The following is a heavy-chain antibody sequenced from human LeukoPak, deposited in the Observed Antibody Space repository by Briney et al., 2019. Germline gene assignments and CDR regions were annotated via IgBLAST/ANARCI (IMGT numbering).Heavy chain of an antibody. V-gene: IGHV3-21*01. CDR2: ISSSSSYI. CDR3: ARLTRPNPRTDGSDFDY. J-gene: IGHJ4*02. D-gene: IGHD3-10*01. Sequence: GGSLRLSCAASGFTFSSYSMNWVRQAPGKGLEWVSSISSSSSYIYYADSVKGRFTISRDNAKNSLYLQMNSLRAEDTAVYYCARLTRPNPRTDGSDFDYWGQGTLVTVSS. CDR1: GFTFSSYS.